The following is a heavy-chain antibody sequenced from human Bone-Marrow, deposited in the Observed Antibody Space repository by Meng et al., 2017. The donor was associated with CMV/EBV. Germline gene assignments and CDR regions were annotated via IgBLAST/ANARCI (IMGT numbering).Heavy chain of an antibody. CDR3: AKADSSGWYVFAFDI. CDR1: GFTFDDYA. J-gene: IGHJ3*02. CDR2: ISWNSGSI. D-gene: IGHD6-19*01. Sequence: SLKISCAASGFTFDDYAMHWVRQAPGKGLEWVSGISWNSGSIGYADSVKGRFTISRDNAKNSLYLQMNSLRAEDTALYYCAKADSSGWYVFAFDIWGQGTRVT. V-gene: IGHV3-9*01.